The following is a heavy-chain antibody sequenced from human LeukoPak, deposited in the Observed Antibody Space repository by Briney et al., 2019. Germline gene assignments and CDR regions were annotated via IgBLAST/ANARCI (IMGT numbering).Heavy chain of an antibody. CDR3: AKNLATIYPPDDAFDI. Sequence: PSETLSLTCAVYGGSFSGYYWSWIRQPPGKGLEWIGEINHGGSTNYNPSLKSRVTISVDTSKNQFSLKLSSVTAADTAVYYCAKNLATIYPPDDAFDIWGQGTMVTVSS. CDR1: GGSFSGYY. V-gene: IGHV4-34*01. CDR2: INHGGST. D-gene: IGHD5-24*01. J-gene: IGHJ3*02.